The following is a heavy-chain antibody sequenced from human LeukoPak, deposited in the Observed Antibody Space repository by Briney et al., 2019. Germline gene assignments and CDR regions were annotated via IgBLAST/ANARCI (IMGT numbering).Heavy chain of an antibody. Sequence: GGSLRLSCSASGFTFSSYIIHWVRRAPGKGLEFVSAISSNGGSTYYADSLKGRFTISRDNSKNTLYLQMSSLRVEDTAVYYCVKASIGSGAWHLDLWGRGTLVTVSS. CDR3: VKASIGSGAWHLDL. CDR2: ISSNGGST. CDR1: GFTFSSYI. J-gene: IGHJ2*01. V-gene: IGHV3-64D*09. D-gene: IGHD2-15*01.